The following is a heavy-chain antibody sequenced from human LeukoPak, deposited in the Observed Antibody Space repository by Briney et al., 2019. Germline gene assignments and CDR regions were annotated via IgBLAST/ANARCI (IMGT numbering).Heavy chain of an antibody. Sequence: PGGSLRLSCAASGFTFSSYWMHWVRQAPGKGLVWVSRINSDGSSTSYADSVKGRFTISRDNAKNTLYPQMNSLRAEDTAVYYCARDHVSTPYAFDIWGQGTMVTVSS. V-gene: IGHV3-74*01. CDR1: GFTFSSYW. CDR3: ARDHVSTPYAFDI. J-gene: IGHJ3*02. D-gene: IGHD5/OR15-5a*01. CDR2: INSDGSST.